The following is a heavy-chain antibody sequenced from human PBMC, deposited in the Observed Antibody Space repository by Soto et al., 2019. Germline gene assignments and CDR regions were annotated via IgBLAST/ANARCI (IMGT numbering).Heavy chain of an antibody. CDR2: LRYSGST. CDR3: AASDGYWADS. CDR1: GGSVTSTHFF. Sequence: SETLSLTCTVSGGSVTSTHFFWSWIRQTPGEGLEWIASLRYSGSTSHNPSLKSRVTISVDTSKNQFSLHLNSVAAADTAVYFCAASDGYWADSWGKGT. D-gene: IGHD3-22*01. V-gene: IGHV4-61*01. J-gene: IGHJ4*02.